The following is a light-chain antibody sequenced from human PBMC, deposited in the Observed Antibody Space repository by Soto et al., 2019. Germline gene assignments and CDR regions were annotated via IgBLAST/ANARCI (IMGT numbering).Light chain of an antibody. J-gene: IGLJ1*01. CDR1: SSNIGRNT. CDR3: AAWDDSLTVHV. CDR2: TND. Sequence: QSVLTQPPSASGTPGQRVTISCSGSSSNIGRNTVHWYQQLPGTAPNVLIYTNDKRPSGVPDRFSGSKSGTSASLAISGLQSEDEADYYCAAWDDSLTVHVFGTGTKVTVL. V-gene: IGLV1-44*01.